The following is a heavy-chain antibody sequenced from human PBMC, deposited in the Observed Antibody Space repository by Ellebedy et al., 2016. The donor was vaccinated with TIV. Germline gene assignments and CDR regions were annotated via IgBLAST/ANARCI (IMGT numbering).Heavy chain of an antibody. Sequence: AASVKVSCKASGGTFSSYAISWVRQAPGQGLEWMGGIIPIFGTANYAQKFQGRVTITADESTSTAYMELSSLRSEDTAVYYCARYGVVGRVVTAPFDPWGQGTLVTVSS. CDR2: IIPIFGTA. V-gene: IGHV1-69*13. CDR1: GGTFSSYA. D-gene: IGHD2-21*02. J-gene: IGHJ5*02. CDR3: ARYGVVGRVVTAPFDP.